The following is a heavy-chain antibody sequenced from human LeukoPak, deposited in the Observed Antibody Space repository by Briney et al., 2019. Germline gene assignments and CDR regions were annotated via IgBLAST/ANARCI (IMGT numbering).Heavy chain of an antibody. D-gene: IGHD6-13*01. Sequence: PSETLSLTCTVSGGSISSYYWSWIRQPPGEGLGWIGFIYYSGSTNYKPSLKTRVTISVDTSKNQFSLKLNSVTAADTAVYYCMGSSSWYAYYYYYYMDVWGKGTTVTISS. CDR2: IYYSGST. CDR1: GGSISSYY. CDR3: MGSSSWYAYYYYYYMDV. V-gene: IGHV4-59*01. J-gene: IGHJ6*03.